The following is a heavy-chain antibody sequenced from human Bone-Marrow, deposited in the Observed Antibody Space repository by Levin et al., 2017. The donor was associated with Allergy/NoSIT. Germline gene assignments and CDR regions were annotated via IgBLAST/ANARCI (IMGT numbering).Heavy chain of an antibody. CDR1: GFTFSTYA. CDR2: IRGSGGST. J-gene: IGHJ4*02. CDR3: AKDISSSWSTGDLDY. Sequence: GGSLRLSCAASGFTFSTYAINWVRQAPGKGLEWVSSIRGSGGSTYYADSVKGRFTISRDNTKNTLYLQMNSLRVEDTAVYYCAKDISSSWSTGDLDYWGQGTLVTVSS. V-gene: IGHV3-23*01. D-gene: IGHD6-13*01.